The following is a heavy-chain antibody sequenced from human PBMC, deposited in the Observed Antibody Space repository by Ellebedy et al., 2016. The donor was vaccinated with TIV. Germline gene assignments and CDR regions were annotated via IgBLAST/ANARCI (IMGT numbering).Heavy chain of an antibody. V-gene: IGHV3-48*02. CDR2: ISTSSSSI. D-gene: IGHD6-19*01. CDR3: ARGSGWYRLYFDY. CDR1: GFTFISYS. Sequence: PGGSLRLSCAASGFTFISYSMSWVRQAPGKGLEWVSYISTSSSSIYYADSVEGRFTISRDNAKNSLYLQMNSLRDEDTAVYYCARGSGWYRLYFDYWGRGTLVTVSS. J-gene: IGHJ4*02.